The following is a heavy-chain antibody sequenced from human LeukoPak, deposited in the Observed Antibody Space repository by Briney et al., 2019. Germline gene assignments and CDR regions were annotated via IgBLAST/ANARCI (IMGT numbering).Heavy chain of an antibody. Sequence: GGSLRLSCEASGLTFSSYWMSWVRQAPGKGLEWVANIKTDESEKYYVDSVKGRFTISRDNAKNSLYLQMNSLRAEDTAVYYCARDYTGYFPWGQGTLVIVSS. J-gene: IGHJ5*02. CDR1: GLTFSSYW. V-gene: IGHV3-7*03. CDR2: IKTDESEK. D-gene: IGHD3-9*01. CDR3: ARDYTGYFP.